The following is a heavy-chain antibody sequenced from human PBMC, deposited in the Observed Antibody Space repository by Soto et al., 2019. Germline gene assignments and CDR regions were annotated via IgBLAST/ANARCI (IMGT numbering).Heavy chain of an antibody. V-gene: IGHV1-2*04. CDR2: INPNSGGT. CDR1: GYTFTGYY. D-gene: IGHD3-3*01. CDR3: ATRPRFWEWFYRRNPDYGMDV. J-gene: IGHJ6*02. Sequence: GASVKVSCKASGYTFTGYYMHWVRQAPGQGLEWMGWINPNSGGTNYAQKFQGWVTMTRDTSISTAYMELSRLRSDDTAVYYCATRPRFWEWFYRRNPDYGMDVWGQGTTVTVS.